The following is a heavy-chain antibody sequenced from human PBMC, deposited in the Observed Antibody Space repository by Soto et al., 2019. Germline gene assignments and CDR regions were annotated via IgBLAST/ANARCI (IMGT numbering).Heavy chain of an antibody. D-gene: IGHD3-3*01. Sequence: GGSLRLSCAASGFTFSSYAMSWVRQAPGKGLEWVSAISGSGGSTYYADSVKGRFTISRDNSKNTLYLQMNSLRAEDKDVYYCAKANYDFWSVPLYYFDYWGQGTLVTVSS. J-gene: IGHJ4*02. CDR2: ISGSGGST. CDR3: AKANYDFWSVPLYYFDY. CDR1: GFTFSSYA. V-gene: IGHV3-23*01.